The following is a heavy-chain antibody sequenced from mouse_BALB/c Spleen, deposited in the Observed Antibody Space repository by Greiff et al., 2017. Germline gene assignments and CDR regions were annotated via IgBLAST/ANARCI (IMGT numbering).Heavy chain of an antibody. V-gene: IGHV5-6*01. D-gene: IGHD2-4*01. CDR3: ARQGCDYDGDYAMDY. Sequence: EVQGVESGGDLVKPGGSLKLSCAASGFTFSSYGMSWVRQTPDKRLEWVATISSGGSYTYYPDSVKGRFTISRDNAKNTLYLQMSSLKSEDTAMYYCARQGCDYDGDYAMDYWGQGTSVTVSS. CDR1: GFTFSSYG. J-gene: IGHJ4*01. CDR2: ISSGGSYT.